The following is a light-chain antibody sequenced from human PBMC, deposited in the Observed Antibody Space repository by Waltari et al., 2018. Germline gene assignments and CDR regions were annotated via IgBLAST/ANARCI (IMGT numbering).Light chain of an antibody. CDR3: CSYAGLVV. J-gene: IGLJ2*01. CDR1: SSDVGSYNL. CDR2: EVS. Sequence: QSALTQPASVSGSPGQSITISCTGTSSDVGSYNLVSWYQQHPGKAPKLMIYEVSKRPSGVSNRCSGSKSGNTASLTISVLQAEDEADYYCCSYAGLVVFGGGTKLTVL. V-gene: IGLV2-23*02.